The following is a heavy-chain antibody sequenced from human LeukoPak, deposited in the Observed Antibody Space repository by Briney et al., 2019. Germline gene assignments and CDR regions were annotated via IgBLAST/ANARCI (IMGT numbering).Heavy chain of an antibody. CDR1: GYTFTDSY. CDR3: ARDGRLTIFVRGIITEGSPPKD. Sequence: ASVKVSCKASGYTFTDSYMHWVRQAPGQGLEWMGWIDPKTGGTNYAQRFQGRVTMTRDTSIRTAYMELNSLRSDDPAVYYCARDGRLTIFVRGIITEGSPPKDWGQGNLVTVSS. CDR2: IDPKTGGT. V-gene: IGHV1-2*02. J-gene: IGHJ4*02. D-gene: IGHD3-10*01.